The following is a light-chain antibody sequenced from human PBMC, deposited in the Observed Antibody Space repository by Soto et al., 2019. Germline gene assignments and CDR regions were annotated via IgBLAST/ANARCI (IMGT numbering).Light chain of an antibody. V-gene: IGKV3-20*01. J-gene: IGKJ2*01. CDR3: QRYDISPFP. Sequence: EIVLTQSPGTLSLSPGERATLSCRASQSLSSPYLAWYQQKPGQAPRLLIYGVSSRATGIPDRFSGSGSGADLTLTISRLEPEDFAVYYCQRYDISPFPFGQGTKLEI. CDR1: QSLSSPY. CDR2: GVS.